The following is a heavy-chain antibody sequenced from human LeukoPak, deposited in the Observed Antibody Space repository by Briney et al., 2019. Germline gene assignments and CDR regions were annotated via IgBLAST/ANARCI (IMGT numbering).Heavy chain of an antibody. CDR1: GYTFTSYG. Sequence: ASVKVSCKASGYTFTSYGISWVRQDPGQGLEWMGWISAYNGDTNYAQKLQGRVTMTTDTSTSTAYMELRSLRFDDTAVYYCARVRWLPDPYYFDYWGQGTLVTVSS. D-gene: IGHD5-24*01. V-gene: IGHV1-18*01. CDR3: ARVRWLPDPYYFDY. J-gene: IGHJ4*02. CDR2: ISAYNGDT.